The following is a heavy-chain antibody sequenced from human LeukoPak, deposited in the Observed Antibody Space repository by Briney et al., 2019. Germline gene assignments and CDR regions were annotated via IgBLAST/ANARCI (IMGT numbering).Heavy chain of an antibody. V-gene: IGHV3-74*01. CDR2: VTGDATST. CDR3: ARGAGGFDY. D-gene: IGHD6-13*01. J-gene: IGHJ4*02. Sequence: GSLRLSCAASGFTFGDYWMHWVRQVPGKGPLWVSHVTGDATSTSYVESVKGRFTISRDNAKNTLYLQMSSLGAEDTAVYYCARGAGGFDYWGQGILVTVSS. CDR1: GFTFGDYW.